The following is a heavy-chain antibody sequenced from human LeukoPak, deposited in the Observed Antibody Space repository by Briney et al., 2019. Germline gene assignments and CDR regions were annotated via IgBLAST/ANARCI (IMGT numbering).Heavy chain of an antibody. Sequence: PSETLSLTCTVSGGSISSYYWSWIRQPAGKGLEWIGRIYTSGSTNYNPSLKSRVTISVDKSKNQFSLKLSSVTAADTAVYYCARGRCSGGSCYTTRRDWFDPWGQGTLVTASS. V-gene: IGHV4-4*07. CDR3: ARGRCSGGSCYTTRRDWFDP. CDR2: IYTSGST. D-gene: IGHD2-15*01. J-gene: IGHJ5*02. CDR1: GGSISSYY.